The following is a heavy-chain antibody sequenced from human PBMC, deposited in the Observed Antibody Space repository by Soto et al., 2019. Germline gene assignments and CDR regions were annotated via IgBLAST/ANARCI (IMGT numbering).Heavy chain of an antibody. Sequence: SETLSLTCTVSGGSISGYYWSWIRQPPGKGLEWIAYIYNTGSGSYNPGSANYNPSLKSRVTTSQDTSKNQFSLKLSSLTAADTAVYYCAKDQCSGSCSGGYNWFDPWGQGTLVTVSS. V-gene: IGHV4-59*01. CDR3: AKDQCSGSCSGGYNWFDP. J-gene: IGHJ5*02. D-gene: IGHD2-15*01. CDR1: GGSISGYY. CDR2: IYNTGSGSYNPGSA.